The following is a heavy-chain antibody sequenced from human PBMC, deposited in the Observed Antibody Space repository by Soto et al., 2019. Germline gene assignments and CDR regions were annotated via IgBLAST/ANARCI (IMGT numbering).Heavy chain of an antibody. J-gene: IGHJ4*02. CDR2: LSGSGSST. CDR1: GFTFSNYA. V-gene: IGHV3-23*01. Sequence: EVQLLESGGGLVQPGGSLRLSCTASGFTFSNYAMNWVRQAPGKGLEWVSTLSGSGSSTYYADSVKGRFTIXXXNXXXXXXXXXXXXXXXXXXXYXXXXXPLKPQVFDYWGQGTLVTVSS. CDR3: XXXPLKPQVFDY.